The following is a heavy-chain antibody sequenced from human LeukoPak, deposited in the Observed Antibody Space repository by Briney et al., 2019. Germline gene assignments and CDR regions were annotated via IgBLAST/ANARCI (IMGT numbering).Heavy chain of an antibody. V-gene: IGHV4-59*01. Sequence: SETLSLTCTVSGGSISSYYWSWIRQPPGKGLEWIGYIYYSGSTNYNPSLKSRVPISVDTSKNQFSLKLSSVTAADTAVYYCARDRGGDFWSGYYNDYYYYYMDVWGKGTTVTVSS. D-gene: IGHD3-3*01. CDR3: ARDRGGDFWSGYYNDYYYYYMDV. J-gene: IGHJ6*03. CDR2: IYYSGST. CDR1: GGSISSYY.